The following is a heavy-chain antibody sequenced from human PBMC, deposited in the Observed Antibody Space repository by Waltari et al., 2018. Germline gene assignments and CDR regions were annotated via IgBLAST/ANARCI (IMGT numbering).Heavy chain of an antibody. J-gene: IGHJ5*02. Sequence: QVQLVESGGGVVQPGGSLRLSCAASGFTFSSYGMHWVRQAPGKGLEWVAFIRYDGSNKYYADSVKGRFTISRDNSKNTLYLQMNSLRAEDTAVYYCAKANYDFWSGYRVGGNWFDPWGQGTLVTVSS. D-gene: IGHD3-3*01. CDR1: GFTFSSYG. V-gene: IGHV3-30*02. CDR2: IRYDGSNK. CDR3: AKANYDFWSGYRVGGNWFDP.